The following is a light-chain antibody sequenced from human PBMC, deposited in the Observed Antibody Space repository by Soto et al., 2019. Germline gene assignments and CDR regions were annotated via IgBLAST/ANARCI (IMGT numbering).Light chain of an antibody. CDR1: SSNIGTNT. V-gene: IGLV1-44*01. CDR2: SNN. J-gene: IGLJ3*02. Sequence: QSVLTQPPSASGTPGQRVTISCSGSSSNIGTNTVNWFQQLPGTAPKLLIYSNNQRPSGVPDRFSGSKSGTSASLAISGLQSEDEDDYYCAAWDGSLNGWVFGGGTKLTVL. CDR3: AAWDGSLNGWV.